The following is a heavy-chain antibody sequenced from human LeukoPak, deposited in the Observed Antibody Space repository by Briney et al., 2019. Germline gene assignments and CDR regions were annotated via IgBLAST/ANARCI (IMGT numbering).Heavy chain of an antibody. D-gene: IGHD3-3*01. CDR1: GYTFTSYA. Sequence: ASVKVSCKASGYTFTSYAMHWVRQAPGQRLEWMGWINAGNGNTKYSQKFQGRVTITRDTSASTAYMELSSLRSEDTAVYYCARDQYDFWMFGAFDIWGQGTMVTVSS. CDR3: ARDQYDFWMFGAFDI. V-gene: IGHV1-3*01. CDR2: INAGNGNT. J-gene: IGHJ3*02.